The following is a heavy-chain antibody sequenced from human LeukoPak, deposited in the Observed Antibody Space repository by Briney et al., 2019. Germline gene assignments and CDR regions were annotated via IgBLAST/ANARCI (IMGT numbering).Heavy chain of an antibody. Sequence: ASVKVSSKASGGTFSSYAISWVRQAPGQGLEWMGGIIPIFGTANYAQKFQGRVTITRDTSASTAYMQLSSLRSEDTAVYYCARDRGYSDGSSDIWGQGTMVTVSS. J-gene: IGHJ3*02. CDR1: GGTFSSYA. CDR3: ARDRGYSDGSSDI. V-gene: IGHV1-69*05. D-gene: IGHD5-18*01. CDR2: IIPIFGTA.